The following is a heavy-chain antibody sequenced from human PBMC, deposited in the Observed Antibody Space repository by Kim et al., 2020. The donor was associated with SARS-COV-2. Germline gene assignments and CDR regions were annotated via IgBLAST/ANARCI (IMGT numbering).Heavy chain of an antibody. Sequence: SGPTLVNPTQTLTLTCTFSGFSLRTSGMCVSWIRQPPGKALEWLARIDWDDDKYYSTSLKTRLTISKDTSKNQVVLTMTNMDPVDTATYYCARIQAAAAGIPFDNWGQGILVTVSS. J-gene: IGHJ4*02. V-gene: IGHV2-70*11. CDR2: IDWDDDK. D-gene: IGHD6-13*01. CDR3: ARIQAAAAGIPFDN. CDR1: GFSLRTSGMC.